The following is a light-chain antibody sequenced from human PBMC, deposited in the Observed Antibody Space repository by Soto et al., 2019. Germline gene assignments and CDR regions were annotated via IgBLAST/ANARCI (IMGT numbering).Light chain of an antibody. CDR2: GAS. J-gene: IGKJ5*01. CDR3: QQYDSSPIT. Sequence: EIVLTQSPGTLSLSPGERATLSCRASQSVSSSYLAWCQQKPGQAPRLLIYGASSRATGIPDRFSGSGSGTDFTLTNSRLEPEDFAVYYCQQYDSSPITFGQGTRLEIK. CDR1: QSVSSSY. V-gene: IGKV3-20*01.